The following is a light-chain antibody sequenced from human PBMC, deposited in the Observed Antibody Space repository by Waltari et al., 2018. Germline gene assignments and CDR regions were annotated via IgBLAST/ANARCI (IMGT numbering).Light chain of an antibody. Sequence: QSALTQPASVSGSPGQSITISCTGVSNDVGTDNLVAWYQQYPGKAPKLMIYEASKRPSGVTNRFSCSKSSNTSSLTISRLQAEDEADYFCCSFVGSSTSYVFGSGTKVTVL. CDR2: EAS. CDR1: SNDVGTDNL. J-gene: IGLJ1*01. CDR3: CSFVGSSTSYV. V-gene: IGLV2-23*01.